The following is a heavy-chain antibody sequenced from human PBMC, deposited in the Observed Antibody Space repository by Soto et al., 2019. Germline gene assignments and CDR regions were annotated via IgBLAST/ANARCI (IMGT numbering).Heavy chain of an antibody. V-gene: IGHV3-33*01. CDR2: IWYDGSNK. D-gene: IGHD2-2*03. CDR3: PREHGSTFRAILDY. Sequence: QVQLVESGGGVVQPGRSLRLSCAASGFSFSYYGMQWVRQAPGKGLEWVAIIWYDGSNKYYADSVKGRFTISRDNSKNTLYMQMISLRAEDTAVYYCPREHGSTFRAILDYWGQGIIVTVSS. CDR1: GFSFSYYG. J-gene: IGHJ4*02.